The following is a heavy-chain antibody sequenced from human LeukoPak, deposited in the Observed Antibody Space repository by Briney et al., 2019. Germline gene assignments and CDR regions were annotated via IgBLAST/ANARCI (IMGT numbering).Heavy chain of an antibody. V-gene: IGHV5-51*01. D-gene: IGHD1-26*01. CDR2: IYPGDSDT. J-gene: IGHJ4*02. Sequence: GESLKISCKGSGYKFTNYWIAWVRQMPGQGLEWMGIIYPGDSDTRYSPSFQGQVTISADKSISTAYLQWSSLKASDTAMYYCARAPEGGTFDYWGQGTLVTVSS. CDR1: GYKFTNYW. CDR3: ARAPEGGTFDY.